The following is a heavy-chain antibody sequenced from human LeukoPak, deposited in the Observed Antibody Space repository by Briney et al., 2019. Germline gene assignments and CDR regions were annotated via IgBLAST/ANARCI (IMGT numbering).Heavy chain of an antibody. Sequence: PGGSLRLSCAASGFTFSTYGLHWARQAPGKGLEWVAFIWYDGSKKYYVDSVKGRFTISRDNSKNTLYLHMNSLRAEDTAVYYCARDGLDYDLWSGPPVWNGMDVWGQGTTVTVSS. J-gene: IGHJ6*02. D-gene: IGHD3-3*01. CDR3: ARDGLDYDLWSGPPVWNGMDV. CDR1: GFTFSTYG. CDR2: IWYDGSKK. V-gene: IGHV3-33*01.